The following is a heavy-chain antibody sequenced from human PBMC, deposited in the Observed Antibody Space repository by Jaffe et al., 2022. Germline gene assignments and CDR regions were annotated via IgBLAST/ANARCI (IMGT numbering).Heavy chain of an antibody. V-gene: IGHV1-3*01. CDR1: GYTFTSYA. D-gene: IGHD2-21*02. Sequence: QVQLVQSGAEVKKPGASVKVSCKASGYTFTSYAMHWVRQAPGQRLEWMGWINAGNGNTKYSQKFQGRVTITRDTSASTAYMELSSLRSEDTAVYYCNLEIPTAGAFDIWGQGTMVTVSS. CDR2: INAGNGNT. CDR3: NLEIPTAGAFDI. J-gene: IGHJ3*02.